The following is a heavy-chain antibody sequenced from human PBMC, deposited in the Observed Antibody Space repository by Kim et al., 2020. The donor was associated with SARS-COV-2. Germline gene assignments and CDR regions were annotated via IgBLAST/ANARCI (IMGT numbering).Heavy chain of an antibody. Sequence: ASVKVSCKASGYTFTSYAMNWVRQAPGQGLEWMGWINTNTVNPTYAQGFTGRFVFSLDTSVSTAYLQISSLKAEDTAVYYCARSPLGDYYDSSGYYSLYYFDYWGQGTLVTVSS. D-gene: IGHD3-22*01. J-gene: IGHJ4*02. CDR3: ARSPLGDYYDSSGYYSLYYFDY. CDR2: INTNTVNP. V-gene: IGHV7-4-1*02. CDR1: GYTFTSYA.